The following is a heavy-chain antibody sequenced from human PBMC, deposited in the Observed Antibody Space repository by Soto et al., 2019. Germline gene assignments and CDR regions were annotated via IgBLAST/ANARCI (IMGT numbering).Heavy chain of an antibody. CDR2: LSTTGFT. Sequence: EVQLVESGGGLIQPGGSLRLSCVASGFNVSSDYMNWVRQAPGKGLEWVSVLSTTGFTSYADSVKGRCTISSDSSKNTLYLQMNSLRVEDTAVYYCVRDSETSSSWSLDYWGQGVLVTVSS. V-gene: IGHV3-53*01. CDR3: VRDSETSSSWSLDY. CDR1: GFNVSSDY. J-gene: IGHJ4*02. D-gene: IGHD6-13*01.